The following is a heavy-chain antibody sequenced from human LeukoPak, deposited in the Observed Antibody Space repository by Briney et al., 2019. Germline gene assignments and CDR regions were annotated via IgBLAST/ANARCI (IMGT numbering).Heavy chain of an antibody. CDR2: IYTSGST. CDR3: AGGGWVVPADPFDY. D-gene: IGHD2-2*01. Sequence: SETLSLTCTVSGGSISSYYWSWIRQPPGKGLEWIGYIYTSGSTNYNPSLKSRVTISVDTSKNQFSLKLSSVTAADTAVYYCAGGGWVVPADPFDYWGQGTLVTVSS. CDR1: GGSISSYY. J-gene: IGHJ4*02. V-gene: IGHV4-4*09.